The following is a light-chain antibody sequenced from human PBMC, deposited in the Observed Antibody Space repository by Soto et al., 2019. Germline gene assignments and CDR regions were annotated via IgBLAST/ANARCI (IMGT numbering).Light chain of an antibody. J-gene: IGKJ5*01. Sequence: DIQMTQSPSSLSASVGDSVTITCQASQDIDQFLNWFQQKPGKAPKLLIHDASNLETGVPSRISKSGSGTDIHSTISKPRPGHITIYYSRQYDNLPHTCGQ. CDR1: QDIDQF. V-gene: IGKV1-33*01. CDR2: DAS. CDR3: RQYDNLPHT.